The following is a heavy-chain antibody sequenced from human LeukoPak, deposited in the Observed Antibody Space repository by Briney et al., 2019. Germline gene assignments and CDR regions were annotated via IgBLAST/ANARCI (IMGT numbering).Heavy chain of an antibody. D-gene: IGHD3-22*01. CDR2: IIPIFGTA. Sequence: SVKVSCKASGYTFTSYYMHWVRQAPGQGLEWMGGIIPIFGTANYAQKFQGRVTITADKSTSTAYMELSSLRSEDTAVYYCARGYYDSSGGTYDAFDIWGQGTMVTVSS. CDR3: ARGYYDSSGGTYDAFDI. J-gene: IGHJ3*02. CDR1: GYTFTSYY. V-gene: IGHV1-69*06.